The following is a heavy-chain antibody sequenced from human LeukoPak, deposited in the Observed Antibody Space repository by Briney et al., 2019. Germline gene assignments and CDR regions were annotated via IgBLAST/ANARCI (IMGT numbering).Heavy chain of an antibody. D-gene: IGHD3-3*01. V-gene: IGHV1-2*02. J-gene: IGHJ4*02. CDR1: GYTFTYYY. CDR2: INPNSGDT. Sequence: GASVKVSCKASGYTFTYYYIHWVRQAPGQGLEWMGWINPNSGDTNYAQKFQGRVTMTRDTSISTAHMDLSRLRSDDTAVYYCAAYDFLDYWGQGTLVTVSS. CDR3: AAYDFLDY.